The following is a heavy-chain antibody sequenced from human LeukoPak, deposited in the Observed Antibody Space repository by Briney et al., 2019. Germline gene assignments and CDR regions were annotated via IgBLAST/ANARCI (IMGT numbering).Heavy chain of an antibody. CDR1: GGSISSGDYY. V-gene: IGHV4-30-4*01. Sequence: SETLSLTCTVSGGSISSGDYYWSWIRQPPGQGLECIGYIYYSGSTYYNPSLKSQVTISVDTSKNQFSLKLSSVTAADTAVYYCARERMNWGGNWYFDLWGRGTLVTVSS. D-gene: IGHD7-27*01. CDR3: ARERMNWGGNWYFDL. J-gene: IGHJ2*01. CDR2: IYYSGST.